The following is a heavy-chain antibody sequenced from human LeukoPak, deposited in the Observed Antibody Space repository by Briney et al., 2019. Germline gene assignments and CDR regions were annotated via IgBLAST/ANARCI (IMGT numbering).Heavy chain of an antibody. Sequence: ASVKVSCKASGGTFSSYAISWVRQAPGQGLEWMGGIIPIFGTANYAQKFQGRVTITADESTSTAYMELSSLRSEDTAVYYCASLGLPRGYMDVWGKGTTVTVSS. CDR2: IIPIFGTA. J-gene: IGHJ6*03. D-gene: IGHD3-16*01. CDR3: ASLGLPRGYMDV. CDR1: GGTFSSYA. V-gene: IGHV1-69*13.